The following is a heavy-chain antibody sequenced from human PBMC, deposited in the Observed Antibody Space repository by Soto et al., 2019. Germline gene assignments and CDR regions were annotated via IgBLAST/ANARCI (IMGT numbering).Heavy chain of an antibody. V-gene: IGHV1-69*04. D-gene: IGHD5-12*01. CDR3: ARVAEMGTMTKSYYYYRDV. Sequence: QVQLVQSGAEVKKPGSSVKVSCKASGDTFSNHTISWVRQAPGQGLEWMGRIIPILGVANYAQKFQGRVTITADKSTSTDYMELSSLRSADTAVYYCARVAEMGTMTKSYYYYRDVWGKGTTVTVSS. J-gene: IGHJ6*03. CDR1: GDTFSNHT. CDR2: IIPILGVA.